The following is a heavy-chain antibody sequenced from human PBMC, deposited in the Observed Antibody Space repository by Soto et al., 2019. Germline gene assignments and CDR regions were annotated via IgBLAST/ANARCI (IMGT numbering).Heavy chain of an antibody. CDR1: GFTFSLFA. V-gene: IGHV3-23*01. Sequence: GGSLIVSWACSGFTFSLFAMSWVRQIPGKGLEWVSAISGSGQTTYYADSGKGRFTVSRDNSNNTLYLQMNSLRAEDTAVYYCAKDQRKPAIFGVVTLSWGQGTLVTVSS. CDR2: ISGSGQTT. D-gene: IGHD3-3*01. CDR3: AKDQRKPAIFGVVTLS. J-gene: IGHJ5*02.